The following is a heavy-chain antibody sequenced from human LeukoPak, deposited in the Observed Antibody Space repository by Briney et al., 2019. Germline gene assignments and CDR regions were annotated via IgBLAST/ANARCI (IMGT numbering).Heavy chain of an antibody. D-gene: IGHD2-2*01. Sequence: PSETLSLTCAVYGGSFSGYYWSWIRQPPGKGLEWMGEINHSGSTNYNPSLKSRVTISVDTSKNQFSLKLSSVTAADTAVYYCARGRGYCSSTSCYAGWFDPWGQGTLVTVSS. CDR2: INHSGST. CDR3: ARGRGYCSSTSCYAGWFDP. J-gene: IGHJ5*02. V-gene: IGHV4-34*01. CDR1: GGSFSGYY.